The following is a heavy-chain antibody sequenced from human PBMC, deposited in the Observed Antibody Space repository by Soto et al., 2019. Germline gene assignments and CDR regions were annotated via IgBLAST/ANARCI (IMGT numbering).Heavy chain of an antibody. Sequence: LRLSCAASGFTFSNYGMHWVRQAPGTGLEWVALISYDGSNKYYADSVKGRFTISRDNSKNTLYLQMNSLRAEDTAVYYCAKDRTSSLGRPADSWGQGTLVTVSS. CDR3: AKDRTSSLGRPADS. CDR1: GFTFSNYG. CDR2: ISYDGSNK. D-gene: IGHD6-6*01. V-gene: IGHV3-30*18. J-gene: IGHJ4*02.